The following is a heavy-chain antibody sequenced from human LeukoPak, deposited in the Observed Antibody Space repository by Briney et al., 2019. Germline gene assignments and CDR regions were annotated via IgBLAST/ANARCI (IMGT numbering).Heavy chain of an antibody. V-gene: IGHV1-2*02. CDR1: GYTFTGYY. J-gene: IGHJ4*02. CDR3: AREDDSSGPHDY. CDR2: INPNSGGT. D-gene: IGHD3-22*01. Sequence: ASVKVPCKASGYTFTGYYMHWVRQAPGQGLEWMGWINPNSGGTNYAQKFQGRVTITRDTSISTAYMELNRLRSDDTAVYYCAREDDSSGPHDYWGQGTLVTVSS.